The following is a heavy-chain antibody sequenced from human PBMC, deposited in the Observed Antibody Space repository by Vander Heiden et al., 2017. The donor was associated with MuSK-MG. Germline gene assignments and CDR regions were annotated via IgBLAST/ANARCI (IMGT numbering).Heavy chain of an antibody. J-gene: IGHJ5*02. CDR2: IKNKANSYTT. V-gene: IGHV3-72*01. CDR1: GFTFSDPY. CDR3: ARNHRGWFDP. Sequence: EVQLVESGGGLVQPGGSLRLSSAASGFTFSDPYMDWVRQAPGKGLEWVGRIKNKANSYTTDYAASVKGRFTISRDDSKNSLYLQMNSLKTEDTAVYYCARNHRGWFDPWGQGTLVTVSS.